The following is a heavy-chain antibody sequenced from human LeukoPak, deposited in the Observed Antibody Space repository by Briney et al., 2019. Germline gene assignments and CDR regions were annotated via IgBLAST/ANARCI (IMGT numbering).Heavy chain of an antibody. CDR3: ARGYSPGSYYDFWSGSGDY. V-gene: IGHV1-46*01. D-gene: IGHD3-3*01. CDR2: LNPSGGTT. J-gene: IGHJ4*02. CDR1: GYTFTAYH. Sequence: APVKVSCKASGYTFTAYHMHWVRQAPGQGLEWMGILNPSGGTTSYAQKFQGRVTMTRDTSTSTVYMELSSLRSEDTAVYYCARGYSPGSYYDFWSGSGDYWGQGTLVTVSS.